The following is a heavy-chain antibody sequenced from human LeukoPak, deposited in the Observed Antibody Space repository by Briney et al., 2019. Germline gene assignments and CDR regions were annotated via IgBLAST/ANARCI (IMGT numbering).Heavy chain of an antibody. D-gene: IGHD2-8*01. V-gene: IGHV3-33*06. CDR2: IWYDGSNI. CDR3: ANNGVSPNYYYGMNV. Sequence: GGSLRLSCATSGFTFSSYGMHWVRQAPGKGLEWVAVIWYDGSNIHYADSVQGQFTISRDSSKNMLYLQMNSLRAEDTGVYYCANNGVSPNYYYGMNVWGQGTTVTVSS. J-gene: IGHJ6*02. CDR1: GFTFSSYG.